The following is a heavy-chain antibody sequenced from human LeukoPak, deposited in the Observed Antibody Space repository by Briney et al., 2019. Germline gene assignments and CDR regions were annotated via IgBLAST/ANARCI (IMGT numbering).Heavy chain of an antibody. CDR1: GYSISSGYY. V-gene: IGHV4-38-2*02. J-gene: IGHJ4*02. Sequence: PSETLSLTCTVSGYSISSGYYWGWIRQPPGKGLEWIGSIYHSGSTYYNPSLKSRVTISVDTSKNQFSLKLSSVTAADTAVYYCARGVGYSFDYWGQGTLVAASS. D-gene: IGHD3-22*01. CDR3: ARGVGYSFDY. CDR2: IYHSGST.